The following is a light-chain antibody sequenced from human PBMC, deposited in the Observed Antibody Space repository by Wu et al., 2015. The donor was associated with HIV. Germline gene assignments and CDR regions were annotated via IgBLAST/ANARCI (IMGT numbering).Light chain of an antibody. Sequence: DIQMTQSPSTLSASVGDRITITCRASQSISRWLAWYQQKPGKAPKVLIYKTSTLKSGVPSRFSGSVSGTEFTLTISSLQPDDFATYYCQQYYTYPTWTFGQGTKVEIK. CDR2: KTS. V-gene: IGKV1-5*03. CDR3: QQYYTYPTWT. J-gene: IGKJ1*01. CDR1: QSISRW.